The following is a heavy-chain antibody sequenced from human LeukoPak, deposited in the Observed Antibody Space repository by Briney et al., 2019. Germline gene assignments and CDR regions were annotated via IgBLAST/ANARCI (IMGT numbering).Heavy chain of an antibody. CDR2: IYYSGST. CDR1: GGSISSSSYY. D-gene: IGHD4-17*01. V-gene: IGHV4-39*01. Sequence: PSETLSLTCTVSGGSISSSSYYWGWIRQPPGKGLEWIESIYYSGSTYYNPSLKSRVTISVDTYKNQFSLKLSSVTAADTAVYYCARLPPDDYGDYENAFDIWGQGTMVTVSS. CDR3: ARLPPDDYGDYENAFDI. J-gene: IGHJ3*02.